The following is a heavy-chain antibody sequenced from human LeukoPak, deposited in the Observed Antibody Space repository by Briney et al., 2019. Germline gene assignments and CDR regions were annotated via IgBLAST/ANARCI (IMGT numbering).Heavy chain of an antibody. V-gene: IGHV1-69*04. J-gene: IGHJ4*02. D-gene: IGHD3-22*01. CDR1: GGTFTSYA. CDR2: IIPIFGIA. CDR3: ARALEAGGDDSLLGY. Sequence: SVKVSCKASGGTFTSYAISWVRRAPGQGLEWMGRIIPIFGIANYAQKFQGRVTITADKSTSTAYMELSSLRSEDTAVYYCARALEAGGDDSLLGYWGQGTLVTVSS.